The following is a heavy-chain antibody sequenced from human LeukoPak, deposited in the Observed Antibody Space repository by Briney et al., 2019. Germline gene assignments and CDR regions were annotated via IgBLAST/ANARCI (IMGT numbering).Heavy chain of an antibody. V-gene: IGHV4-30-4*01. CDR3: AREASDYGGNYFNWFDP. CDR1: GGSISSGDYY. Sequence: SETLSLTCTVSGGSISSGDYYWSRIRQPPGKGLEWIGYIYYSGSTYYNPSLKSRVTISVDTSKNQFSLKLSSVTAADTAVYYCAREASDYGGNYFNWFDPWGQGTLVTVSS. CDR2: IYYSGST. J-gene: IGHJ5*02. D-gene: IGHD4-23*01.